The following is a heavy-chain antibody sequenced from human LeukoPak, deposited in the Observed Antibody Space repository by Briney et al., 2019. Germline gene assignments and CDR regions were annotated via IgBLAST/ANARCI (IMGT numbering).Heavy chain of an antibody. D-gene: IGHD6-19*01. CDR3: ARDRNSSGCCDAFDI. V-gene: IGHV3-33*01. CDR1: GFTFSSSG. Sequence: GGSLRLSCAASGFTFSSSGMHWVRQAPGKGLEWVAVIWYDGTNKYYADSVKGRFTISRDNSKNTLYLQMNSLRAEDTAVYYCARDRNSSGCCDAFDIWGQGTMVTVSS. CDR2: IWYDGTNK. J-gene: IGHJ3*02.